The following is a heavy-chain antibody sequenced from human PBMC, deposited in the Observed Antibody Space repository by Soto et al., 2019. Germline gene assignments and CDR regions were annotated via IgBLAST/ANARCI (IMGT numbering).Heavy chain of an antibody. CDR1: VCAMTGCG. V-gene: IGHV1-18*01. CDR2: ISAYNGNT. D-gene: IGHD6-13*01. J-gene: IGHJ3*02. CDR3: ARMSSSWFPPGYVAFEI. Sequence: CKASVCAMTGCGGVWVRQKTGQGLEGMGWISAYNGNTNYAQKLQGRVTMTTDTSTSTAYMELRSLRSDDKAVYYCARMSSSWFPPGYVAFEIWRQGTMVPV.